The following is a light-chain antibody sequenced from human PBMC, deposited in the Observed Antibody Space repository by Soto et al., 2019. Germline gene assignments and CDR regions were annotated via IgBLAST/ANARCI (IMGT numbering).Light chain of an antibody. V-gene: IGLV6-57*03. CDR1: SGTIASNY. CDR3: QSYDSSNLWV. Sequence: NFMLTQPLSVSESPGRTVTISCTRSSGTIASNYVQWYQQRLGSAPTTVIYDDNQRPSGVPDRFSGSIDSSSNSASLTISGLRTEDEADYYCQSYDSSNLWVFGGGTKLTVL. CDR2: DDN. J-gene: IGLJ3*02.